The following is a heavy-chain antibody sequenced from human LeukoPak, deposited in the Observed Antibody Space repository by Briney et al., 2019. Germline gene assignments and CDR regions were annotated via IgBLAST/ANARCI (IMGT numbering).Heavy chain of an antibody. J-gene: IGHJ4*02. CDR2: IYYSGST. CDR3: ARGYRSGYYTG. D-gene: IGHD3-22*01. V-gene: IGHV4-59*02. Sequence: SETLSLTCSVSGSSVSSYYWSWIRQPPGKGLEGSGYIYYSGSTNYNPSLKSRVTISVETSKNQFSLKLSSVTAADTAVYYCARGYRSGYYTGWGQGTLVTASS. CDR1: GSSVSSYY.